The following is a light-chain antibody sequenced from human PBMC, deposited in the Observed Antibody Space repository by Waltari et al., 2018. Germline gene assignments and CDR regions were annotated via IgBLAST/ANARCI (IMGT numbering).Light chain of an antibody. CDR2: AAS. Sequence: DIQMTQSPSSLSASVGDRVTITCRASQSISFYLNWYQQKPGKAPKLLIYAASSLQSGVPSRFSGSGSGTDFTLTISSQQPEDFATYSCQQSYSTPHTFGQGTKLEIK. V-gene: IGKV1-39*01. J-gene: IGKJ2*01. CDR1: QSISFY. CDR3: QQSYSTPHT.